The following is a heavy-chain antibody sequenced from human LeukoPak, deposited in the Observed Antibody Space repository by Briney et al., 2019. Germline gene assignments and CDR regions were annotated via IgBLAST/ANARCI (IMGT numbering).Heavy chain of an antibody. CDR3: ARVSVMVYAIGGDYFDY. CDR1: GGSFSGYY. Sequence: TLETLSLTCAVYGGSFSGYYWSWIRQPPGKGLDWIGEINHSGSTNYNPSLKSRVTISVDTSKNQFSLKPSSVTAADTAVYYCARVSVMVYAIGGDYFDYWGQGNLVTVSS. J-gene: IGHJ4*02. D-gene: IGHD2-8*01. V-gene: IGHV4-34*01. CDR2: INHSGST.